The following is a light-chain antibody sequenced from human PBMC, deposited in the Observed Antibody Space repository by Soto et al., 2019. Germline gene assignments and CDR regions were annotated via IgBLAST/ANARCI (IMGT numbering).Light chain of an antibody. CDR2: GNT. J-gene: IGLJ1*01. Sequence: QSVLTQPPSVSGAPGQRVTISCTGSSSNIGSTYDVQWYQQLPGTAPKLLIHGNTDRPSGVPDRFPGSKSGTSASLAITGLQADDEADYDCQSDDDILSVHYVFGTGTKLTVL. CDR1: SSNIGSTYD. V-gene: IGLV1-40*01. CDR3: QSDDDILSVHYV.